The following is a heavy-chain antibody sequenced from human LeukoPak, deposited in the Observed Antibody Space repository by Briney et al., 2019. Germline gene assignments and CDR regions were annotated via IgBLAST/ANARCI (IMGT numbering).Heavy chain of an antibody. CDR3: ARGLLWFGESPGAFDI. V-gene: IGHV3-13*01. D-gene: IGHD3-10*01. J-gene: IGHJ3*02. CDR2: IGTAGDT. CDR1: GFTFSSYD. Sequence: GGSLRLSCAASGFTFSSYDMHWVRQAPGKGLEWVSAIGTAGDTYYPGSVKGRFTISRENAKNSLYLQMNSLRAGDTAVYYCARGLLWFGESPGAFDIWGQGTMVTVSS.